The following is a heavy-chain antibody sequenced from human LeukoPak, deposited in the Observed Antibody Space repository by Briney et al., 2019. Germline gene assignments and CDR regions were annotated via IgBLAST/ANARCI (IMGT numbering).Heavy chain of an antibody. CDR1: GFIFGSYP. V-gene: IGHV3-23*01. CDR2: ISETGGAT. J-gene: IGHJ4*02. D-gene: IGHD6-6*01. CDR3: ARDSSHYLGSSDY. Sequence: PGGSLRLSCVVSGFIFGSYPMSWVRQAPGKGLEWVSVISETGGATHYADSMKGRFTISRDNIKNTLNLQMNSLRAEDTAIYYCARDSSHYLGSSDYWGQGTLVTVSS.